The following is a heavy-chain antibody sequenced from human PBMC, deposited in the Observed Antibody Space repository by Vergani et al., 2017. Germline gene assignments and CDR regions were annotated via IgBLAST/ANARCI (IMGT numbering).Heavy chain of an antibody. CDR2: INYSGST. V-gene: IGHV4-39*01. CDR1: GGSIISSSYY. D-gene: IGHD6-13*01. Sequence: QVLLQESGPGLVKPSETLSLTCTVSGGSIISSSYYWGWIRQPPGKGLEWIGSINYSGSTYNNPSLKSRVTISVDTSKNQFSLKLSSVTAADTAVYYCARADSSSWGYYFDYWGQGTLVTVSS. CDR3: ARADSSSWGYYFDY. J-gene: IGHJ4*02.